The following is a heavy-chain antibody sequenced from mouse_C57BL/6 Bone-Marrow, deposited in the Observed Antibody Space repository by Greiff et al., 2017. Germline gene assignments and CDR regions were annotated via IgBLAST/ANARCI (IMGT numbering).Heavy chain of an antibody. CDR2: IYPGDGDT. V-gene: IGHV1-82*01. CDR1: GYAFSSSW. Sequence: QVQLKQSGPELVKPGASVKISCKASGYAFSSSWMNWVKQRPGKGLEWIGRIYPGDGDTNYNGKFKGKATLTADKSSSTAYMQLSSLTSEDSAVYFCVRDGYRVYFDYWGQGTTLTVSS. D-gene: IGHD2-3*01. CDR3: VRDGYRVYFDY. J-gene: IGHJ2*01.